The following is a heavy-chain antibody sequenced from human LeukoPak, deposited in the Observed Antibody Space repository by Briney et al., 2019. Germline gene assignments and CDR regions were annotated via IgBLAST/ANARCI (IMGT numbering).Heavy chain of an antibody. Sequence: NTSETLSLTCTVSGGSISSGSYYWSWIRQPPGKGLEWIGSIYYSGSTYYNPSLKSRVTISVDTSKNQFSLKLSSVTAADTAVYYCARGLGYGGFFDYWGQGTLVTVSS. D-gene: IGHD4-23*01. CDR2: IYYSGST. V-gene: IGHV4-39*07. CDR1: GGSISSGSYY. CDR3: ARGLGYGGFFDY. J-gene: IGHJ4*02.